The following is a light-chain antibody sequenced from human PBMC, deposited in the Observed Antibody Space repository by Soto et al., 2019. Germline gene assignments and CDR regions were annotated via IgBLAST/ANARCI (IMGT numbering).Light chain of an antibody. CDR2: AAS. CDR1: QGISNY. V-gene: IGKV1-27*01. Sequence: DLQMTQSPSSLSTSVGGRVTITCRASQGISNYLAWYQQKPGKVPKLLIYAASTLQSGVPSRFSGSGSGTDFTLTISSLQPEDVATYYCQKYNSAPWTFGQGTKVEIK. CDR3: QKYNSAPWT. J-gene: IGKJ1*01.